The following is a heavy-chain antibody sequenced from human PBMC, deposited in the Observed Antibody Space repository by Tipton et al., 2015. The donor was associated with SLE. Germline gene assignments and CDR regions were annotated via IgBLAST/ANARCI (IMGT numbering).Heavy chain of an antibody. CDR3: SRSFTYYDFWSGSHFDY. CDR1: GGSISSSNW. J-gene: IGHJ4*02. V-gene: IGHV4-4*02. Sequence: TLSLTCAVSGGSISSSNWWSWVRQPPGKGLEWIGEIYHSGSTNYNPSLKSRVTISVDTSKNQFSLKLTSVTAADTAVYYCSRSFTYYDFWSGSHFDYWGQGTLVTVSS. D-gene: IGHD3-3*01. CDR2: IYHSGST.